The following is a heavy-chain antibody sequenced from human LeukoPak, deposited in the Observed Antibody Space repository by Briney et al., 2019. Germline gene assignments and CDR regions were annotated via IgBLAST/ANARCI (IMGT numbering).Heavy chain of an antibody. D-gene: IGHD3-9*01. CDR1: GFTFSNYA. Sequence: GASLRLPCAASGFTFSNYAMSWVRQAPGKGLGWVSAITGSGGNTYYADSVKGRFTISRDNSKNTVFLQMNSLRAEDTAVYYCAKWGDYDVLTGYYVSDYWGQGTLVTVS. CDR2: ITGSGGNT. V-gene: IGHV3-23*01. J-gene: IGHJ4*02. CDR3: AKWGDYDVLTGYYVSDY.